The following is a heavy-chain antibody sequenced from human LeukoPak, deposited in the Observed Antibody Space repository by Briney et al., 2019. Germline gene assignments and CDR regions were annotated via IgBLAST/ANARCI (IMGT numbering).Heavy chain of an antibody. Sequence: PGGSLRLSCAASGFTFDDYAMHWVRQAPGKGLEWVSGISWNSGSIGYADSVKGRFTISRDNAKNSLYLQMNGLRAEDMALYYCAKDLGSSGWYDAFDIWGQGTMVTVSS. J-gene: IGHJ3*02. CDR1: GFTFDDYA. CDR2: ISWNSGSI. D-gene: IGHD6-19*01. CDR3: AKDLGSSGWYDAFDI. V-gene: IGHV3-9*03.